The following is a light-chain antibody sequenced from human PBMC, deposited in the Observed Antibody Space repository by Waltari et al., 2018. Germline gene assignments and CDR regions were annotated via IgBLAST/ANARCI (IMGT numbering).Light chain of an antibody. J-gene: IGKJ1*01. CDR2: ASA. V-gene: IGKV1-6*01. CDR3: LQDFSYPLT. Sequence: AIQMTQSPSSLSASVGDRVIITCRASQDIGNDLAWFQQKPGKAPMLLIYASATLQSVVPSRFRGSGSGTDFTLTVSSLQPEDFATYYCLQDFSYPLTFGQGTRVDIK. CDR1: QDIGND.